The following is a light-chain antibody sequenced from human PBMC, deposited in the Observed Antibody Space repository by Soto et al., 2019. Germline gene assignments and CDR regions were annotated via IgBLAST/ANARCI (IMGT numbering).Light chain of an antibody. CDR2: AAS. CDR3: QRYNTGPPDT. V-gene: IGKV1-27*01. Sequence: DIQMTQSPSSLSSSVGDRVTITCRASQGISNYLAWYQQKPGKAPKLLIYAASTLLSGVPSRFSGSGSGTDFTLTISSLQPEDVATYYCQRYNTGPPDTFGQGTKLEIK. CDR1: QGISNY. J-gene: IGKJ2*01.